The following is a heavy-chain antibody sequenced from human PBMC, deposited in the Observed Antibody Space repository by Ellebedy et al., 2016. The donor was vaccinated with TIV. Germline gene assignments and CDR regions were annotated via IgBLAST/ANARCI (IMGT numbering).Heavy chain of an antibody. Sequence: GESLKISXAASGFTFSSYWMTWVRQTPGKGLEWVGNIHRDGSEKYYLDSVRGRFTISRDNAKNSLYLQMNSLRAEDTAVYYCARNHEALTSVPGHYWGQGTLVPVSS. CDR2: IHRDGSEK. CDR1: GFTFSSYW. J-gene: IGHJ4*02. D-gene: IGHD5/OR15-5a*01. CDR3: ARNHEALTSVPGHY. V-gene: IGHV3-7*01.